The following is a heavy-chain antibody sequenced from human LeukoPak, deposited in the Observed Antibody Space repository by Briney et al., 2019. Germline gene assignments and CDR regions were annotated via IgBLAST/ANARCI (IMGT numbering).Heavy chain of an antibody. J-gene: IGHJ4*02. D-gene: IGHD6-6*01. V-gene: IGHV3-11*01. CDR2: ISSSGSDM. CDR1: GFTFSDYH. Sequence: GGSLRLACSASGFTFSDYHISWIRQAPGKGLEWLSYISSSGSDMYYADSVMGRFTMSRDNSKNSVYLQMNSLRVEDTAVYYCARDNPYSSSNSWGQGTLVTVSS. CDR3: ARDNPYSSSNS.